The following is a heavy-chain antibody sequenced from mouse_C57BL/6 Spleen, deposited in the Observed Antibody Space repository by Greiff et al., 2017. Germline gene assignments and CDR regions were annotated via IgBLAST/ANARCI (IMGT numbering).Heavy chain of an antibody. CDR1: GFTFTDYY. J-gene: IGHJ4*01. D-gene: IGHD1-1*01. Sequence: EVQLVESGGGLVQPGGSLSLSCAASGFTFTDYYMSWVRQPPGKALEWLGFIRNKANGYTTEYSASVKGRFTISRDNSQSILYLQMNALRAEDSATYYCARFPHYYGSIYAMDYWGQGTSVTVSS. CDR2: IRNKANGYTT. CDR3: ARFPHYYGSIYAMDY. V-gene: IGHV7-3*01.